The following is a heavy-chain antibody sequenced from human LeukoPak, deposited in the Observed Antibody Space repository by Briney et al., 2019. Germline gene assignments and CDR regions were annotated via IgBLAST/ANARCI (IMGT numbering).Heavy chain of an antibody. CDR1: GGSISSSSYY. CDR2: IYYSGST. D-gene: IGHD3-22*01. V-gene: IGHV4-39*01. CDR3: ARGGIVVALYGMDV. J-gene: IGHJ6*02. Sequence: SQTLSLTCTVSGGSISSSSYYWGWIRQPPGKGLEWIGSIYYSGSTYYNPSLKSRVTISVDTSKNQFSLKLSSVTAADTAVYYCARGGIVVALYGMDVWGQGTTVTVSS.